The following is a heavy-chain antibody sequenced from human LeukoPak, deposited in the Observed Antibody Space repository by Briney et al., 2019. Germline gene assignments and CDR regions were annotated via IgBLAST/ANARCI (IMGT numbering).Heavy chain of an antibody. CDR2: INHSGST. CDR1: GGSFSGYY. J-gene: IGHJ4*02. Sequence: SETLSLTCAVYGGSFSGYYWSWIRQPPGKGLEWIGEINHSGSTNYNPSLKSRVTISVDTSKNQFSLKLSSVTAADTAVYHCARDSSGYHGYWGQGTLVTVSS. CDR3: ARDSSGYHGY. V-gene: IGHV4-34*01. D-gene: IGHD3-22*01.